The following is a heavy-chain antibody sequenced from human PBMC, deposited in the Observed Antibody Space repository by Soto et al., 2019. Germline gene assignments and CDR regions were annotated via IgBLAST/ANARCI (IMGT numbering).Heavy chain of an antibody. Sequence: EVQLVESGGGLVKPGGSLRLSCAASGFTFSSYSMNWVRQAPGKGLEWVSSISSSSSYIYYADSVKRRFTISRDNAKISMYLQMSSLRAEDTAVYYCARDPRYCISTSCPGMYWCDPWGQGTLVTVSS. D-gene: IGHD2-2*01. CDR2: ISSSSSYI. V-gene: IGHV3-21*01. CDR3: ARDPRYCISTSCPGMYWCDP. CDR1: GFTFSSYS. J-gene: IGHJ5*02.